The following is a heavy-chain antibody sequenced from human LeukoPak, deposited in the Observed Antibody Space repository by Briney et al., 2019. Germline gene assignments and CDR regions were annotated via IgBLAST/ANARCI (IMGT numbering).Heavy chain of an antibody. CDR1: GGTFSSYA. Sequence: GSSVKVSCKASGGTFSSYAISWVRQAPGQGLELMGGIIPIFGTANYAQKFQGRVTITADESTSTAYMELSSPRSEDTAVYYCARGMVVVVVAATHYYMDVWGKGTTVTVSS. CDR2: IIPIFGTA. J-gene: IGHJ6*03. V-gene: IGHV1-69*01. CDR3: ARGMVVVVVAATHYYMDV. D-gene: IGHD2-15*01.